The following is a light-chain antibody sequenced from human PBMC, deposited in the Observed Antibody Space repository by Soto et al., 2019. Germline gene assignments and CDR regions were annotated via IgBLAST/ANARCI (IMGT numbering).Light chain of an antibody. V-gene: IGKV1-9*01. CDR2: AAS. J-gene: IGKJ4*01. CDR3: QQLNSYPLT. Sequence: DIQLTQSPSFLSASVRDRVTITFRASQGISSYLACYQQKPGKAPKLVNYAASTLQRWVPSRFSGSGSGTEFTLTISSLQPEDFATYYCQQLNSYPLTFGGGTKVEIK. CDR1: QGISSY.